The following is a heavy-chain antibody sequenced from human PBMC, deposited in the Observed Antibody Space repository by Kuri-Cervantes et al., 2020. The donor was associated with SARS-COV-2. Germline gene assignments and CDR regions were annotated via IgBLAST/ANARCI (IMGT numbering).Heavy chain of an antibody. CDR3: ARVVVVLGSDAFDI. D-gene: IGHD2-15*01. CDR1: GYTFTRYY. CDR2: INPSGGST. J-gene: IGHJ3*02. Sequence: ASVKVSCKPSGYTFTRYYMHWVRQAPGQGLEWMGIINPSGGSTSYAQKFQGRVTMTRDKYTSTVYMELSSLRSEYTAVYYCARVVVVLGSDAFDIWGQGTMVTVSS. V-gene: IGHV1-46*01.